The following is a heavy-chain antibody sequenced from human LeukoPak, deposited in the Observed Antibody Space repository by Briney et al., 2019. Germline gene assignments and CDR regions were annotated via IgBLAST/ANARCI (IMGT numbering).Heavy chain of an antibody. J-gene: IGHJ3*02. CDR1: GGTFSSYA. CDR2: IIPIFGTA. D-gene: IGHD3-3*01. V-gene: IGHV1-69*13. CDR3: ARGSTMGDAFDI. Sequence: SVTVSCKASGGTFSSYAISWVRQAPGQELEWMGGIIPIFGTANYAQKFQGRVTITADESTSTAYMELSSLRSEDTAVYYCARGSTMGDAFDIWGQGTMVTVSS.